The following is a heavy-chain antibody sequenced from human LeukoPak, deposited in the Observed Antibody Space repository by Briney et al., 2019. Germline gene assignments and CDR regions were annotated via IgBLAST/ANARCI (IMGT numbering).Heavy chain of an antibody. CDR2: IYTSGST. J-gene: IGHJ4*02. D-gene: IGHD5-24*01. V-gene: IGHV4-61*02. Sequence: SETLSFTCSVSNDSISSGRYYWIWIRQPAGKGLEWIGRIYTSGSTNYNPSLKSRVIISVDTSKNQFSLSLSSVTAADTAVYYCARDRTGWLQADYWGPGTLVTVSS. CDR1: NDSISSGRYY. CDR3: ARDRTGWLQADY.